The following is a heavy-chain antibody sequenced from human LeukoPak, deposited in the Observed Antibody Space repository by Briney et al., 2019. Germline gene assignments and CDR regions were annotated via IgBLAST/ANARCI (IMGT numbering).Heavy chain of an antibody. D-gene: IGHD5-18*01. Sequence: GRSLRLSCAASGFTFSSYGMHWVRQAPGKGLEWVAVIWYDGSNKDYADSVKGRFTISRDNSKNTLYLQMNSLRAEDTAVYYCARDRGYSYGPLFDYWGQGTLVTVSS. CDR3: ARDRGYSYGPLFDY. CDR1: GFTFSSYG. V-gene: IGHV3-33*01. CDR2: IWYDGSNK. J-gene: IGHJ4*02.